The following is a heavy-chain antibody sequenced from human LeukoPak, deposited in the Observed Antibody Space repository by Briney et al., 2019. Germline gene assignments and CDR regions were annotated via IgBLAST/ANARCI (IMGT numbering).Heavy chain of an antibody. CDR3: ARDRGDSPFGY. CDR2: ISSNGGST. CDR1: GFTFSSYA. Sequence: GSLRLSCAASGFTFSSYAMHWVRQAPGKGLEYVSAISSNGGSTYYANSVKGRFTISRDNSKNTLYLQMGSLRAEDMAVYYCARDRGDSPFGYWGQGTLVTVS. D-gene: IGHD4-17*01. V-gene: IGHV3-64*01. J-gene: IGHJ4*02.